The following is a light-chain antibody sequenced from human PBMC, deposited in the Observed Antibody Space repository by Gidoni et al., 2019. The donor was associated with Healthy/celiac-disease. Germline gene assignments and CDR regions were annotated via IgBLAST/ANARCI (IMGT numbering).Light chain of an antibody. CDR3: QQYEA. CDR1: QSVSSSY. CDR2: GAS. J-gene: IGKJ4*01. Sequence: EIGLTQSPGTLSLSPGERATLSCRASQSVSSSYLAWYQQKPGQAPRLLIYGASSRATGIPDRFSGSGSGTDFTLTISRLEPEDFAVYYCQQYEAFGGGTKVEIK. V-gene: IGKV3-20*01.